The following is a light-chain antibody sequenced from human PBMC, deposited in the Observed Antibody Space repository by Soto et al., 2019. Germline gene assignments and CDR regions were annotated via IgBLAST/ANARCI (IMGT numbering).Light chain of an antibody. V-gene: IGLV1-36*01. Sequence: QSVLTQPPSVSVAPRQRVTISCSGSSSNVGNNAVNWYQQLPGKAPKLLIYYDDLLPSGVSDRFSGSKSGTSASLAISGLQSEDEADYYCAVWDDSLNAVVFGAGTKVTVL. J-gene: IGLJ2*01. CDR2: YDD. CDR1: SSNVGNNA. CDR3: AVWDDSLNAVV.